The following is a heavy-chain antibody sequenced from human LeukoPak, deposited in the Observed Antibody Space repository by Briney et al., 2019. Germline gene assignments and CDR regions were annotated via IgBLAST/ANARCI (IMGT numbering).Heavy chain of an antibody. V-gene: IGHV3-9*03. CDR1: GFTFDDYA. J-gene: IGHJ2*01. Sequence: GGSLRLSCAASGFTFDDYAMHWVRQAPGKGLEWVSGISWNSGSIGYADSVKGRFTISRDNAKNSLYLQMNSLRAEDMALYYCAKAQRVDWYFDLWGRGTLVTVSS. CDR2: ISWNSGSI. CDR3: AKAQRVDWYFDL.